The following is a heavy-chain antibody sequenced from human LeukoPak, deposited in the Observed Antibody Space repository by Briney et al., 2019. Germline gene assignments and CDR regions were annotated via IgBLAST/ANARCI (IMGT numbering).Heavy chain of an antibody. CDR1: GYTFTSYG. V-gene: IGHV1-18*01. Sequence: ASVKVSCKASGYTFTSYGISWVRQAPGQGLEWMGWISAYNGNTNYAQKLQGRVTMTTDTSTSTAYMELRSLRSDDTAVYYCARDTEFMITFGGARAPLDAFDIWGQGTMVTVSS. CDR2: ISAYNGNT. J-gene: IGHJ3*02. D-gene: IGHD3-16*01. CDR3: ARDTEFMITFGGARAPLDAFDI.